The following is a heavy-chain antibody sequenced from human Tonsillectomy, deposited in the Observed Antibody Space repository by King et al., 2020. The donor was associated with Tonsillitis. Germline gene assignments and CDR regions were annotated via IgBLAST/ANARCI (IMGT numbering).Heavy chain of an antibody. V-gene: IGHV3-11*01. CDR1: GFTFSDYY. Sequence: VQLVESGGGLVKPGGSLRLSCAASGFTFSDYYMNWIRQAPGKGLEWVSYISSSDNTIYYADSVKGRFTISRDNAKNSLYLQMNSLRAEDTAVYYCAGDGRGWELPHPLDYWGQGTLVTVSS. CDR3: AGDGRGWELPHPLDY. D-gene: IGHD1-26*01. J-gene: IGHJ4*02. CDR2: ISSSDNTI.